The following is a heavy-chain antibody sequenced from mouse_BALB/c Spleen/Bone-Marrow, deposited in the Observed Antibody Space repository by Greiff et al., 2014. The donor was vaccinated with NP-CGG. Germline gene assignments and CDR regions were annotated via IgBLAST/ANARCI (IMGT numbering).Heavy chain of an antibody. CDR3: ARDIGRLLFDF. Sequence: EVNLVESGGGLVQPGGSLRLSCATSGFTFTDYYMNWVRQPPGKALEWLGFIRNKANVYTTEYSASVKGRFTISRDNSQSILYLQMNTLRAEDSATYYCARDIGRLLFDFWGQGTTLTVSS. V-gene: IGHV7-3*02. J-gene: IGHJ2*01. CDR1: GFTFTDYY. CDR2: IRNKANVYTT. D-gene: IGHD1-2*01.